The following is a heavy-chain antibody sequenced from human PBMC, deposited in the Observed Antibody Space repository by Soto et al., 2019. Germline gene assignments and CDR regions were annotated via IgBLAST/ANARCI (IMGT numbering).Heavy chain of an antibody. V-gene: IGHV3-21*01. D-gene: IGHD3-22*01. J-gene: IGHJ4*02. CDR1: GFTFSSYS. Sequence: PGGSLRLSCAASGFTFSSYSMNWVRQAPGKGLEWVSSISSSSSYIYYADSVKGRFTISRDNAKNSLYLQMNSLRAEDTAVYYCARDSKRIYYDSSGYYSANFDYWGQGTLVTVSS. CDR3: ARDSKRIYYDSSGYYSANFDY. CDR2: ISSSSSYI.